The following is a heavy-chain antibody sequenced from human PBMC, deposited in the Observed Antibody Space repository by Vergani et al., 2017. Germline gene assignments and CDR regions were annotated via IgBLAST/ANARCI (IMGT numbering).Heavy chain of an antibody. CDR1: GGTFSSYA. CDR2: IIPIFGTA. J-gene: IGHJ4*02. V-gene: IGHV1-69*18. Sequence: QVQLVQSGAEVKKPGSSVKVCCKASGGTFSSYAISWVRQAPGQGLEWMGRIIPIFGTANYAQKFQGRVTITADESTSTAYMELNSLRSEDTAVYYCARRGVGATPLDYWGQGTLVTVSS. D-gene: IGHD1-26*01. CDR3: ARRGVGATPLDY.